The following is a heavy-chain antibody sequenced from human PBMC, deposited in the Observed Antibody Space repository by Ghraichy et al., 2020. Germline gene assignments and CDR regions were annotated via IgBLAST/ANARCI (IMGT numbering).Heavy chain of an antibody. CDR2: TSGSGYST. D-gene: IGHD3-3*01. V-gene: IGHV3-23*01. CDR3: AKDKTQVLETYNNYYYGMDV. J-gene: IGHJ6*02. Sequence: LTCAASGFTFSNYAMSWVRQAPGKGLEWVSGTSGSGYSTHYADSVKGRFTTSRDNSKNTLHLQMNSLRAEDTAVYYCAKDKTQVLETYNNYYYGMDVWGQGTTVTVSS. CDR1: GFTFSNYA.